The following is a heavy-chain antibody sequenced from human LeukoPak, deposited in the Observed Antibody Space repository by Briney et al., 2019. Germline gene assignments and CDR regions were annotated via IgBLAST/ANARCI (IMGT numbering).Heavy chain of an antibody. J-gene: IGHJ2*01. CDR3: AKDLQYCSGGSCYPYRHWYFDL. D-gene: IGHD2-15*01. Sequence: GGSLRLSCAASGFTFSSYGMHWVRQAPGKGLEWVAVISYDGSNKYYADSVKGRFTISRDNSKNTLYLQMNSLRAEGTAVYYCAKDLQYCSGGSCYPYRHWYFDLWGRGTLVTVSS. CDR1: GFTFSSYG. V-gene: IGHV3-30*18. CDR2: ISYDGSNK.